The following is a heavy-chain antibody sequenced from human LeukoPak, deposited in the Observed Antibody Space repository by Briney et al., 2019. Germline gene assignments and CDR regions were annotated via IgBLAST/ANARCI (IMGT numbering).Heavy chain of an antibody. D-gene: IGHD1-26*01. CDR3: ARDRWELRPYYYYGMDV. CDR2: ISSSSSYI. CDR1: GFTFSSYS. Sequence: PGGSLRLSCAASGFTFSSYSMNWVRQAPGKGLEWVSSISSSSSYIYYADSVKGRFTISRDNAKNSLYLQMNSLRAEDTAVYYCARDRWELRPYYYYGMDVWGQGTTVTVSS. V-gene: IGHV3-21*01. J-gene: IGHJ6*02.